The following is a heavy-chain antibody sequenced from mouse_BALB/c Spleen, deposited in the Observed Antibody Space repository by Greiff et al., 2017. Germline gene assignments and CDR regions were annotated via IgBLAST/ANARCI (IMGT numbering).Heavy chain of an antibody. CDR3: ARYGGYPYYFDY. CDR2: ISSGGGNT. V-gene: IGHV5-9*03. J-gene: IGHJ2*01. CDR1: GFTFSSYT. Sequence: DVKLVESGGGLVKPGGSLKLSCAASGFTFSSYTMSWVRQTPEKRLEWVATISSGGGNTYYPDSVKGRFTISRDNAKNNLYLQMSSLRSEDTALYYCARYGGYPYYFDYWGQGTTLTVSS. D-gene: IGHD1-1*02.